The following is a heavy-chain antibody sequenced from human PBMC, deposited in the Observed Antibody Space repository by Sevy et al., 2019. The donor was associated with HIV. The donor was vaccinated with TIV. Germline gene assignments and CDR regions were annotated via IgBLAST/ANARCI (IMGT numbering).Heavy chain of an antibody. D-gene: IGHD3-10*01. Sequence: SETLSLTCAVYGGSFSDYYCSWIRQPPGKGLEWIGEINHSGRINYNPSLKSRVTISVDTSKNQFSLKLSSVTAADTAVYYCARHRYGSGRSFYYYGMDVWGQGTTVTVSS. J-gene: IGHJ6*02. V-gene: IGHV4-34*01. CDR3: ARHRYGSGRSFYYYGMDV. CDR1: GGSFSDYY. CDR2: INHSGRI.